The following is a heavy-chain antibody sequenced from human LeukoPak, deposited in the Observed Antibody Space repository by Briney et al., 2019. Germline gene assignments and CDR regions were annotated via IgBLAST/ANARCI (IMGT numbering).Heavy chain of an antibody. J-gene: IGHJ4*02. CDR3: ARDPTYYYGSGSYFTGDY. CDR1: GGTFSSYA. CDR2: IIPIFGTA. V-gene: IGHV1-69*06. D-gene: IGHD3-10*01. Sequence: SVKVSCKASGGTFSSYAISWVRQAPGQGLEWMGGIIPIFGTANYAQKFQGRVMITADKSTSTAYMELSSLRSEDTAVYYCARDPTYYYGSGSYFTGDYWGQGTLVTVSS.